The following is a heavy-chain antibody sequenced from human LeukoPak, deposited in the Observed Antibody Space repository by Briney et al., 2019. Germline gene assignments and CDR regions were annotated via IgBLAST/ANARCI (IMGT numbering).Heavy chain of an antibody. Sequence: SETLSLTCTVSGGSINSGNYYWSWIRQPPGKGLEWIGYIYYSGSTNYNPSLKSRVTISVDTSKNQFSLKLSSVTAADTAVYFCATYSTSHYYFDYWGQGTLVTVSS. J-gene: IGHJ4*02. CDR2: IYYSGST. CDR3: ATYSTSHYYFDY. V-gene: IGHV4-61*01. CDR1: GGSINSGNYY. D-gene: IGHD2/OR15-2a*01.